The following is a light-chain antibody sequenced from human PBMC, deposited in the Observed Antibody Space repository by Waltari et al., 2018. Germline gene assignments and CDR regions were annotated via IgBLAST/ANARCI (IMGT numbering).Light chain of an antibody. Sequence: EIVLTQSPGTLSLSPGERVTLSCRASQRVGRSVCWYQQNHGQAPRLLIYDASTRATDIPDRFSGGGSGTDFSLTISRLEPEDFAVYYCQMYVRLPATFGQGTKVEI. CDR1: QRVGRS. CDR3: QMYVRLPAT. V-gene: IGKV3-20*01. CDR2: DAS. J-gene: IGKJ1*01.